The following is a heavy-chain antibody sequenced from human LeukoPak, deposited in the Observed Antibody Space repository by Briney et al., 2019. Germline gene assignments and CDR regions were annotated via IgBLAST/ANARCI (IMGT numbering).Heavy chain of an antibody. Sequence: GGSLRLSCAASGFTVSSNYMSWVRQAPGKGLEWVSVIYTGGSTYYADSVKGRFTISRDNSKNTLYLHMSSLRVEDTAVYYCARGWSGPLPDVWGQGTTVTVSS. CDR3: ARGWSGPLPDV. CDR1: GFTVSSNY. V-gene: IGHV3-66*01. J-gene: IGHJ6*02. D-gene: IGHD3-3*01. CDR2: IYTGGST.